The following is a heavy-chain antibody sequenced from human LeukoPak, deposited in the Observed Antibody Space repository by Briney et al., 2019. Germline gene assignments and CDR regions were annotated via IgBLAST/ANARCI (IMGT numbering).Heavy chain of an antibody. CDR2: IYYSGGT. J-gene: IGHJ4*02. D-gene: IGHD3-9*01. V-gene: IGHV4-59*01. Sequence: KPSETLSLTCTVPGVSISPYYWSWIRQPPGRGLEWIGNIYYSGGTNYNPSLKSRVTISVDTSKNQFSLKLSSVTAADTAVYYCARVSGSFMTCCVDYWGQGNLVTVSS. CDR3: ARVSGSFMTCCVDY. CDR1: GVSISPYY.